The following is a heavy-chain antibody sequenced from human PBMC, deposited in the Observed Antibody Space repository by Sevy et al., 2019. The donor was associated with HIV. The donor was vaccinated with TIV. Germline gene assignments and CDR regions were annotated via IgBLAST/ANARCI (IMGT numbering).Heavy chain of an antibody. CDR3: ARETAVDTAMVTLDY. D-gene: IGHD5-18*01. V-gene: IGHV5-51*01. CDR2: IYPGYSDT. CDR1: GYSFTSYW. J-gene: IGHJ4*02. Sequence: GEALKISCKGSGYSFTSYWIGWVRQMPGKGLEWMGIIYPGYSDTRYSPFFQGQVTISADKSISTAYLQGSSLKASDTAMYYCARETAVDTAMVTLDYWGQGTLVTVSS.